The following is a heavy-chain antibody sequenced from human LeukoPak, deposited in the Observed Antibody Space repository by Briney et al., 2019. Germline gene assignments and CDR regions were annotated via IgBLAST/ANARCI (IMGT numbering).Heavy chain of an antibody. CDR2: IGQDGTET. V-gene: IGHV3-7*01. Sequence: GGSLRLSCAASGISFGSYWVTWVRRAPGKGLEWVANIGQDGTETVYVGSVKGRFTISRDNARKLLFLQMNSLRADDTAVYYCAIPSSYDGSRYYHAYWGQGTLVSVSS. CDR3: AIPSSYDGSRYYHAY. J-gene: IGHJ4*02. D-gene: IGHD3-22*01. CDR1: GISFGSYW.